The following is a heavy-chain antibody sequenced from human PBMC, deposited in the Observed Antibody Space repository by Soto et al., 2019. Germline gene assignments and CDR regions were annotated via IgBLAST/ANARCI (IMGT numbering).Heavy chain of an antibody. CDR3: ARRTVTDNYYYGMDV. Sequence: SVKVSCKASGGTLSSYAISWVRQAPGQGLEWMGGIIPIFGTANYAQKFQGRVTITADKSTSTAYMELSSLRSEDTAVYYCARRTVTDNYYYGMDVWGQGTTVTVSS. D-gene: IGHD4-17*01. CDR1: GGTLSSYA. V-gene: IGHV1-69*06. J-gene: IGHJ6*02. CDR2: IIPIFGTA.